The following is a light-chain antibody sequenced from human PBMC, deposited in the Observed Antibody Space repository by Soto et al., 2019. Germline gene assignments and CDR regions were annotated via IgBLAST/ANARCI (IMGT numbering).Light chain of an antibody. Sequence: DIQMTQSPSSLSASVGDRVTITCRASQSPSRFLNWYQQKPGKAPKLLIYAASSLESGVPSRFSGSGSGTDFTLTIISLQPEDFATYYCQQSYSTPQTFGQGTKVEIK. CDR2: AAS. J-gene: IGKJ1*01. V-gene: IGKV1-39*01. CDR3: QQSYSTPQT. CDR1: QSPSRF.